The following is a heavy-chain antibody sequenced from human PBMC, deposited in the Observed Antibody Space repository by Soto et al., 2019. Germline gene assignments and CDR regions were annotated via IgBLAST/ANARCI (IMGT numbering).Heavy chain of an antibody. CDR2: VSGSGVST. CDR1: GFTFSSYA. V-gene: IGHV3-23*01. Sequence: EVQLLESGGGLVQPGGSLRLSCAASGFTFSSYAMTWVRQAPGKGLEWVSAVSGSGVSTYYADSVKGRFTISRDNSKNTLSLQMNSLRAEDTAVYYCAKRDPYYYYGMDVWGQGNTVTVSS. J-gene: IGHJ6*02. CDR3: AKRDPYYYYGMDV.